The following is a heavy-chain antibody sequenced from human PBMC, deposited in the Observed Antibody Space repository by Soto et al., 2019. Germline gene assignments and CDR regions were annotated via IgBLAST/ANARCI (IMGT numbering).Heavy chain of an antibody. V-gene: IGHV3-72*01. Sequence: GGSLRLSCAASGFTFSDHYMDWVRQAPGKGLEWVGRTRNKANSYTTEYAASVKGRFTISRDDSKNSLYLQMNSLKTEDTAVYYCARERGFYYDSSGHDAFDIWGQGTMATVSS. D-gene: IGHD3-22*01. CDR2: TRNKANSYTT. CDR1: GFTFSDHY. J-gene: IGHJ3*02. CDR3: ARERGFYYDSSGHDAFDI.